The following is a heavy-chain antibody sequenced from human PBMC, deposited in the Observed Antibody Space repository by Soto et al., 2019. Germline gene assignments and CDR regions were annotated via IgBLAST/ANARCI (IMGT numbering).Heavy chain of an antibody. V-gene: IGHV3-23*01. Sequence: GGSLRLSCAASGFTFNSYAMSWVRQAPGKGLEWVSAISGSGGRTYYADSVKGRFTISRDNSKNTLYLQLNSLRAEDTAVYYCAKYYYFSCSARGASDIWGQGTMVTV. CDR3: AKYYYFSCSARGASDI. CDR1: GFTFNSYA. CDR2: ISGSGGRT. J-gene: IGHJ3*02. D-gene: IGHD3-3*01.